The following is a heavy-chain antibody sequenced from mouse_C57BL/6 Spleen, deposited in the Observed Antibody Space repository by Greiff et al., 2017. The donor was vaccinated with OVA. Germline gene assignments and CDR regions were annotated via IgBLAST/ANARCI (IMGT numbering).Heavy chain of an antibody. V-gene: IGHV1-82*01. CDR3: AREEITTWY. CDR2: IYPGDGDT. J-gene: IGHJ2*01. CDR1: GYAFSSSW. D-gene: IGHD1-1*01. Sequence: VQRVESGPELVKPGASVKISCKASGYAFSSSWMNWVKQRPGKGLEWIGRIYPGDGDTNYNGKFKGKATLTADKSSSTAYMQLSSLTSEDSAVYFCAREEITTWYWGQGTTLTVSS.